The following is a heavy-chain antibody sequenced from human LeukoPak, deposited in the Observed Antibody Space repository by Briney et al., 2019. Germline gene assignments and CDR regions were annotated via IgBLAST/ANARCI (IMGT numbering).Heavy chain of an antibody. CDR3: ARDVGGDYYDSSGYCFDY. CDR1: GFTFSDYY. D-gene: IGHD3-22*01. Sequence: GGSLRLSCAASGFTFSDYYMSWIRQAPGKGLEWVSYISSSGSTIYYADSVKGRFTISRDNAKNSLYLQMNSLRAEDTAVYYCARDVGGDYYDSSGYCFDYWGQGTLVTVSS. V-gene: IGHV3-11*01. J-gene: IGHJ4*02. CDR2: ISSSGSTI.